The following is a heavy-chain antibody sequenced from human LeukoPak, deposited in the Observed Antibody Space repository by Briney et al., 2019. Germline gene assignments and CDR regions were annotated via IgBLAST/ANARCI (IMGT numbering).Heavy chain of an antibody. CDR1: GGSINSGRYY. J-gene: IGHJ4*02. D-gene: IGHD5-18*01. Sequence: SSETLSLTCTVSGGSINSGRYYWHWIRQSAGKGLEWIGHISTSRSVTYNSSLKSRVTMSLDTSKGQFSLKLDSVTVADTTVYYCARSYGGDDYWGQGTLVTVSS. CDR2: ISTSRSV. V-gene: IGHV4-61*09. CDR3: ARSYGGDDY.